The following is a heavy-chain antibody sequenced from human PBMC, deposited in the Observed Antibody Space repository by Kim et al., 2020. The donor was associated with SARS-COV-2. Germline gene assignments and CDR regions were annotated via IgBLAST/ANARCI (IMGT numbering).Heavy chain of an antibody. J-gene: IGHJ6*02. CDR3: AKTLTPYSSGGVMDV. D-gene: IGHD6-25*01. CDR2: IWYDGSNK. CDR1: GFTFSSYG. Sequence: GGSLRLSCAASGFTFSSYGMHWVRQAPGKGLEWVAVIWYDGSNKYYADSVKGRFTISRDNSKNTLYLQMNSLRAEDTAVYYCAKTLTPYSSGGVMDVWGQGTTVTVSS. V-gene: IGHV3-33*06.